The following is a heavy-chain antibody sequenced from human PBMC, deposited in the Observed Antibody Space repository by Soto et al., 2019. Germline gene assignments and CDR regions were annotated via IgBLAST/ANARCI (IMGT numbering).Heavy chain of an antibody. CDR2: IYYSGST. Sequence: SETLSLTCTVPGGSISSSSYYWGWIRQPPGKGLEWIGSIYYSGSTYYNPSLKSRVTISVDTSKNQFSLKLSSVTAADTAVYYCVRSGYQGYYFDYWGQGTLVTV. J-gene: IGHJ4*02. CDR3: VRSGYQGYYFDY. CDR1: GGSISSSSYY. D-gene: IGHD3-22*01. V-gene: IGHV4-39*01.